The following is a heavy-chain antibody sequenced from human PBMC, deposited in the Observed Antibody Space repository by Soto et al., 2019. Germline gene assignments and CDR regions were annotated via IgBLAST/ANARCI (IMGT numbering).Heavy chain of an antibody. J-gene: IGHJ4*02. CDR3: ARDNYDYVWGSYRDLDY. V-gene: IGHV3-21*01. CDR2: ISSSSSYI. D-gene: IGHD3-16*02. CDR1: GFTFSSYS. Sequence: GGSLRLSCAASGFTFSSYSMNWVRQAPGKGLEWVSSISSSSSYIYYADSVKGRFTISRDNAKNSLYLQMNSLRAEDTAVYYCARDNYDYVWGSYRDLDYWGQGTLVTVSS.